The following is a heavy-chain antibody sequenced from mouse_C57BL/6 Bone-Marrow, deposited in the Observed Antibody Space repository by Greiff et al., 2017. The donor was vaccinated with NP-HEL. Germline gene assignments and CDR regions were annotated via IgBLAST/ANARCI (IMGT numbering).Heavy chain of an antibody. CDR1: GYTFTNYW. Sequence: QVHVKQSGAELVRPGTSVKMSCKASGYTFTNYWIGWAKQRPGHGLEWIGDIYPGGGYTNYNEKFKGKATLTADKSSSTAYMQFSSLTSEDSAIYYCARRILRWYFDVWGTGTTVTVSS. CDR3: ARRILRWYFDV. CDR2: IYPGGGYT. V-gene: IGHV1-63*01. J-gene: IGHJ1*03. D-gene: IGHD1-1*01.